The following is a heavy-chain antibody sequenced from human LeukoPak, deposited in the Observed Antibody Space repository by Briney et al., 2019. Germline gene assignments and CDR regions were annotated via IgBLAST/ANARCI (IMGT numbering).Heavy chain of an antibody. V-gene: IGHV4-39*07. CDR1: GGSLSSSSYY. CDR2: IYHSGST. J-gene: IGHJ4*02. D-gene: IGHD6-13*01. CDR3: ARDQDWQLVLFFDS. Sequence: SETLSLTCTVSGGSLSSSSYYWGWIRQPPGKGLEWIGSIYHSGSTYFNPSLKSRVTISVDTSKNQFSLKLSSVTAADTAVYYCARDQDWQLVLFFDSWGQGTLVTVSS.